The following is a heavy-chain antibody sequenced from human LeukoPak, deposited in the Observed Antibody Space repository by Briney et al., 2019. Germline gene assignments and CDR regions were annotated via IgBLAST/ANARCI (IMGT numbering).Heavy chain of an antibody. V-gene: IGHV4-59*08. J-gene: IGHJ4*02. CDR1: GGSISSYY. CDR3: ARQVGQLWLDY. CDR2: IFRSGTT. Sequence: SETLSLTCTVSGGSISSYYWSWIRQPPGKAPEWLGYIFRSGTTYYNPSLKSRIIISIDTSKNQFSLKLRSVTAADTAIYYCARQVGQLWLDYWGQGTLVTVSS. D-gene: IGHD5-18*01.